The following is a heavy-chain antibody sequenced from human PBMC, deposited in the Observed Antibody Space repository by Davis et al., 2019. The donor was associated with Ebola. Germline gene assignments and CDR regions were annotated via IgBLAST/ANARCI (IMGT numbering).Heavy chain of an antibody. Sequence: PGGSLRLSCAASGFTFSSYSMNWVRQAPGNGLEWVSYISSSSSTIYYADSVKGRFTISKDNAKNSLYLQMNSLRDEDTAVYYCARDQIRSSWYWGWFDPWGQGTLVTVSS. CDR1: GFTFSSYS. J-gene: IGHJ5*02. V-gene: IGHV3-48*02. CDR2: ISSSSSTI. D-gene: IGHD6-13*01. CDR3: ARDQIRSSWYWGWFDP.